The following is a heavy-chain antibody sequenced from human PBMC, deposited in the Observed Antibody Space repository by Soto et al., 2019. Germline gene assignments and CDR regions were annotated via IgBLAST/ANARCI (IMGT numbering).Heavy chain of an antibody. Sequence: SETLSLTCTVSGCSISSYYWSWIRQPPGKGLEWIGYIYYSGSTNYNPSLKSRVTISVDTSKNQFSLKLSSVTAADTAVYYCARGMYNSAWSNDYWGHGTLVTVSS. CDR2: IYYSGST. V-gene: IGHV4-59*08. CDR1: GCSISSYY. D-gene: IGHD6-13*01. CDR3: ARGMYNSAWSNDY. J-gene: IGHJ4*01.